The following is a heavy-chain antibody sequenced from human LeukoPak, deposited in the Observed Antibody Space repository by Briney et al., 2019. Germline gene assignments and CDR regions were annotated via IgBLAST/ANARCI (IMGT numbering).Heavy chain of an antibody. J-gene: IGHJ3*02. Sequence: GESLKIPCKGSGYSFTSYWIGWVRQMPGKGLEWMGIIYPGDSDTRYSPSFQGQVTISADKSISTAYLQWSSLKASDTAMYYCARQGGRSTDIVVVPAADAFDIWGQGTMVTVSS. CDR2: IYPGDSDT. D-gene: IGHD2-2*01. CDR1: GYSFTSYW. V-gene: IGHV5-51*01. CDR3: ARQGGRSTDIVVVPAADAFDI.